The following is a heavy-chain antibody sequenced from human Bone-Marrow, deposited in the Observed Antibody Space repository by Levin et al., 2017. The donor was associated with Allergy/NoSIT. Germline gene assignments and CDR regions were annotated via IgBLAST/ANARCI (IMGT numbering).Heavy chain of an antibody. D-gene: IGHD2-15*01. Sequence: PGGSLRLSCAASGFRFSRYAMAWVRQAPGEGLEWVSTISGDGVNTFHADSAKGRFTISRDNSKNILFLQMNNLRAEDTALYYCARDCGGSWYSSNFWGQGTLVTVSS. CDR1: GFRFSRYA. J-gene: IGHJ4*02. CDR3: ARDCGGSWYSSNF. CDR2: ISGDGVNT. V-gene: IGHV3-23*01.